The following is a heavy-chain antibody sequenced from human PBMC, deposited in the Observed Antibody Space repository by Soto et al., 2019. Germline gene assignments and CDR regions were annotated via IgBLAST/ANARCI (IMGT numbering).Heavy chain of an antibody. D-gene: IGHD2-2*01. CDR2: ISAYNGNT. CDR3: ARQPYCSSTSWAECYFDY. J-gene: IGHJ4*02. Sequence: GASVKVSCKASGYTFTSYGISWVRQAPGQGLEWMGWISAYNGNTNYAQKLQGRVTMTTDTSTSTAYMELRSLRSDDTAVYYCARQPYCSSTSWAECYFDYWGQGTLVTVSS. V-gene: IGHV1-18*01. CDR1: GYTFTSYG.